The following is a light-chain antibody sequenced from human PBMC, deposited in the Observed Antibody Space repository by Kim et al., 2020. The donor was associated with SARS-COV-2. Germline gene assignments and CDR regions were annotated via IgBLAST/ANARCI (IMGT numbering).Light chain of an antibody. Sequence: AIQLTQSPSSLSASVGDRVTITCRASQGISSALAWYQQKPGKAPNLLIYGVSSLESGVPSRFSGSGSGTDFTLTISNLQPEDFATYYCQHFNSYPYTFGQGTKLEI. CDR2: GVS. J-gene: IGKJ2*01. CDR1: QGISSA. V-gene: IGKV1-13*02. CDR3: QHFNSYPYT.